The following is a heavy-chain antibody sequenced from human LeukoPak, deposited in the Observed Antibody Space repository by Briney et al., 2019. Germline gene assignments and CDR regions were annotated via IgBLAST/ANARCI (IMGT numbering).Heavy chain of an antibody. V-gene: IGHV4-59*08. J-gene: IGHJ4*02. CDR3: ARQTGSGLFILP. D-gene: IGHD3/OR15-3a*01. CDR2: IYYSGST. Sequence: AETLSLTCTVSGGSISSYYWSWIRQPPGKGLEWIGYIYYSGSTNYNPSLKSRVTISVDTSKNQFSLRLTPVTAADTAVYYCARQTGSGLFILPGGQGTLVTVSS. CDR1: GGSISSYY.